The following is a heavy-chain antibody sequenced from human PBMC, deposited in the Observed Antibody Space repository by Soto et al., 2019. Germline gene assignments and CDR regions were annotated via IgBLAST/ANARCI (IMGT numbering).Heavy chain of an antibody. CDR3: ARGGIVVVPARGWFDP. J-gene: IGHJ5*02. D-gene: IGHD2-2*01. CDR2: ISNSGNT. V-gene: IGHV4-39*01. Sequence: PSGTLCLTCTVSGYSISSTRYYWGWIPHPPGKALEWIGSISNSGNTYYNSSLKNRVTISVDTSKTQFSLKLSSVTAADTAVYYCARGGIVVVPARGWFDPWGQGTLVTVS. CDR1: GYSISSTRYY.